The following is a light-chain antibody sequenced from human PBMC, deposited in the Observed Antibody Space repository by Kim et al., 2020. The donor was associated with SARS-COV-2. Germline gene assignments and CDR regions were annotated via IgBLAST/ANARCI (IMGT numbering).Light chain of an antibody. J-gene: IGKJ2*01. CDR2: QAS. CDR3: QQYNFYRFT. Sequence: SVEGRATITCRASQSVNTWLALYRQRPGKAPELLISQASVVQSGVTSKFSGSGSGTEFTLTIDSLQPDDCATYYCQQYNFYRFTFGQGTKLEI. CDR1: QSVNTW. V-gene: IGKV1-5*03.